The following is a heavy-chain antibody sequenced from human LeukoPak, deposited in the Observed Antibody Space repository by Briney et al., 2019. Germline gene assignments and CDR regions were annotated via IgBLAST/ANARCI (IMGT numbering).Heavy chain of an antibody. Sequence: GGSLRLSCAASGFTFSSYAMSWVRQAPGKGLEWVSAISGSGGSTYYADSVKGRFTISRDNSKNTLYLQMNSLRAEDTAVYYCAKDSLMITLGGVIVWFDYWGQGTPVTVSS. V-gene: IGHV3-23*01. CDR2: ISGSGGST. CDR1: GFTFSSYA. CDR3: AKDSLMITLGGVIVWFDY. D-gene: IGHD3-16*02. J-gene: IGHJ4*02.